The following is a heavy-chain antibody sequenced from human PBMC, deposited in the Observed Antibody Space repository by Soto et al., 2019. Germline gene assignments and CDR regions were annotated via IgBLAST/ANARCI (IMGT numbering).Heavy chain of an antibody. Sequence: GEALKLSCKGSGYSFTSYWIGWVRPLPGKGLEWVGIIYPGDSDTRYSPSFQGQVTISAHKYVSAAHQQWSSPKASDTAMYYCASLITMVRGVINRMDVWGQGTTVTVSS. CDR1: GYSFTSYW. CDR2: IYPGDSDT. J-gene: IGHJ6*02. D-gene: IGHD3-10*01. CDR3: ASLITMVRGVINRMDV. V-gene: IGHV5-51*01.